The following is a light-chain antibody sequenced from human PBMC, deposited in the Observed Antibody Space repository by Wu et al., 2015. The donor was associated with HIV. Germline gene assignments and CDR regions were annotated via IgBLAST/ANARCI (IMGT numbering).Light chain of an antibody. J-gene: IGKJ1*01. CDR1: QTITSN. CDR3: QQRSNSWT. CDR2: DAS. Sequence: EIVLTLSPATLSLSPGDRATLSCRASQTITSNYLAWHQQKPGQAPRLLIYDASNRATGTPARFSGSGSGTDFTLTISSLEPEDFAVYYCQQRSNSWTFGQGTKVEIK. V-gene: IGKV3-11*01.